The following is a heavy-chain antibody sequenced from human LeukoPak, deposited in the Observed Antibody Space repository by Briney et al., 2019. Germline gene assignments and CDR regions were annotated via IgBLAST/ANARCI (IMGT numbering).Heavy chain of an antibody. D-gene: IGHD3-3*01. V-gene: IGHV3-21*01. CDR3: ASRGAGTYYDFWSGYSMGDY. Sequence: GGSLRLSCAASGFTFSSYSMNWVRQAPGKGLEWVSSISSSSSYIYYADSVKGRFTISRDNAKNSLYLQMNSLRAEDTAVYYCASRGAGTYYDFWSGYSMGDYWGQGTLVTVSS. CDR2: ISSSSSYI. CDR1: GFTFSSYS. J-gene: IGHJ4*02.